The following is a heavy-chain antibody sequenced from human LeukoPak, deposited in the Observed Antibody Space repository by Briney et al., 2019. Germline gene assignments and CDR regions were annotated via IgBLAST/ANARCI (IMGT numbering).Heavy chain of an antibody. CDR2: FDPEDGET. J-gene: IGHJ6*02. Sequence: ASVKVSCKVSGYTLTELSMHWVRQAPGKGLEWMGGFDPEDGETIYAQKFQGRVTMTEDTSTDTAYMELSSLRSEDTTVYYCAIGLVGSGSYIPYGMDVWGQGTTVTVPS. V-gene: IGHV1-24*01. CDR1: GYTLTELS. D-gene: IGHD3-10*01. CDR3: AIGLVGSGSYIPYGMDV.